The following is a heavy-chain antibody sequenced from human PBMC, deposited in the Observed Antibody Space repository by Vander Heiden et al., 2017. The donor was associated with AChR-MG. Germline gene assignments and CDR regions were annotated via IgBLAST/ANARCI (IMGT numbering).Heavy chain of an antibody. CDR3: ARDMPPYSSSPRGYFDY. J-gene: IGHJ4*02. CDR1: GFTFRSYG. V-gene: IGHV3-33*01. Sequence: QVQLVESGGGVVQPARSLRLRCAASGFTFRSYGMHWVRQAPGKGLEWVAVIWYDGSNKYYADSVKGRFTISRDNSKNTLYLQMNSLRAEDTAVYYCARDMPPYSSSPRGYFDYWGQGTLVTVSS. CDR2: IWYDGSNK. D-gene: IGHD6-6*01.